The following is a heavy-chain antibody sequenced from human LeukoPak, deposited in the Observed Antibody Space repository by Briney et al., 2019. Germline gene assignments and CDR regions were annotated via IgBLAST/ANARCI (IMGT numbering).Heavy chain of an antibody. D-gene: IGHD3-16*02. V-gene: IGHV4-38-2*01. Sequence: SETLSLTCAVSGYSLSSGYYWGGSRQPPGKGLEWSGSIYNSGSTYYNPSLKRRVTISVDTSNTQFSLKLSSVTAADTAVYYCARVGYVWGSYRYTFDYWGQGTLVTVSS. CDR1: GYSLSSGYY. CDR3: ARVGYVWGSYRYTFDY. CDR2: IYNSGST. J-gene: IGHJ4*02.